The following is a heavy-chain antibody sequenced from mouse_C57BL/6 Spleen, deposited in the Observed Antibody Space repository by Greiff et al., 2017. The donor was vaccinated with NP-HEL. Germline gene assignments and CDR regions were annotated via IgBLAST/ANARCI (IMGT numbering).Heavy chain of an antibody. CDR2: ISRGSSTI. V-gene: IGHV5-17*01. CDR3: ARPYYYGHFDY. D-gene: IGHD1-1*01. Sequence: EVKLVESGGGLVKPGGSLKLSCAASGFTFSDYGMHWVRQAPEKGLEWVAYISRGSSTIYYADTVKGRFTISRDNAKNTLFLQMTSLRSEDTATYYCARPYYYGHFDYWGKGTTLTVSS. J-gene: IGHJ2*01. CDR1: GFTFSDYG.